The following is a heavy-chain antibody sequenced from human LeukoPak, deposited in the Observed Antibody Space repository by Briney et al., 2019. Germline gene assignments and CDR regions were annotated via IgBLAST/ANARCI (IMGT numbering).Heavy chain of an antibody. CDR2: INWNSGNI. CDR3: AKGGHPTRYYYDMDV. Sequence: GGSLRLSCAGAGFTFDDSVMHWVRQAPGKGLEWVSTINWNSGNIGYADSVKGRFTISRDNAKNSLSLQMNSLRTEDTALYYCAKGGHPTRYYYDMDVWGQGTTVTVSS. CDR1: GFTFDDSV. J-gene: IGHJ6*02. D-gene: IGHD2-15*01. V-gene: IGHV3-9*01.